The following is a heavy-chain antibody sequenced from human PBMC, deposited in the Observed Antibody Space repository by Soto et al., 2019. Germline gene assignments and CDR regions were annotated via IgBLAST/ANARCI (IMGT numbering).Heavy chain of an antibody. CDR2: IYYSGST. CDR3: ARVGYDSSGYLYYFDY. V-gene: IGHV4-59*01. Sequence: SETLSLTCTVSGDSINSYYWSWIRQPPGKGLEWTGYIYYSGSTNYNPSLESRVTIPADTSKNQFSLKLTSVTAADTAVYFCARVGYDSSGYLYYFDYWGQGTLVTVSS. D-gene: IGHD3-22*01. J-gene: IGHJ4*02. CDR1: GDSINSYY.